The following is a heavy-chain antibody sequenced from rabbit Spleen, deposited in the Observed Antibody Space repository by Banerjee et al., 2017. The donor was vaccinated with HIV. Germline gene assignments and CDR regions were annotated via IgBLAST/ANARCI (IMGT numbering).Heavy chain of an antibody. CDR2: IYTGSSGST. CDR3: ARDLYTGSNSVGWGFNL. J-gene: IGHJ4*01. D-gene: IGHD4-2*01. CDR1: GFSFSSSYW. Sequence: QEQLEESGGDLVQPEGSLTLTCTASGFSFSSSYWICWVRQAPGKGLEWIACIYTGSSGSTYYASWAKGRFTISKTSSTTVTLQMTSLTAADTATYFCARDLYTGSNSVGWGFNLWGPGTLVTVS. V-gene: IGHV1S45*01.